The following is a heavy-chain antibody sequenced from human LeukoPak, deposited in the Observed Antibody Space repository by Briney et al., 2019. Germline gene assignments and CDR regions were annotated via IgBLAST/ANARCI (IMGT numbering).Heavy chain of an antibody. V-gene: IGHV1-18*01. D-gene: IGHD2-21*02. CDR1: GYTLTNYG. Sequence: AAVKDSCKASGYTLTNYGISWVRQAPAQGREWMGCISAYNGNTNYAQKLQGRVTMTTDTSTSTAYMELRSLRSDDTAVYYCASGGGDWGLDYWGQGTLVTVSS. J-gene: IGHJ4*02. CDR2: ISAYNGNT. CDR3: ASGGGDWGLDY.